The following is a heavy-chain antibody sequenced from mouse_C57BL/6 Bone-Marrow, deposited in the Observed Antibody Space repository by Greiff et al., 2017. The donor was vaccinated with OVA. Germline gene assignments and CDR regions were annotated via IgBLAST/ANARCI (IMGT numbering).Heavy chain of an antibody. CDR3: ARHEEIYYGNPRAMDY. V-gene: IGHV1-62-2*01. CDR2: FYPGSGSI. Sequence: QVHVKQSGAELVKPGASVKLSCKASGYTFTEYTIHWVKQRSGQGLEWIGWFYPGSGSIKYNEKFKDKATLTADKSSSTVYMELSRLTSEDSAVYFCARHEEIYYGNPRAMDYWGQGTSVTVSS. D-gene: IGHD2-1*01. J-gene: IGHJ4*01. CDR1: GYTFTEYT.